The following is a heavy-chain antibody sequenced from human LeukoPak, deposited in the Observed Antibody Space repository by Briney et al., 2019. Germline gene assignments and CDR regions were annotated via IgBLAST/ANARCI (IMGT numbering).Heavy chain of an antibody. J-gene: IGHJ4*02. V-gene: IGHV3-21*01. Sequence: PGGSLRLSCAASGFTFSNYGMHWVRQAPGKGLEWVSSISSSSSYIYYADSVKGRFTISRDNAKNSLYLQMNSLRAEDTAVYYCASDSAVAYWGQGTLVTVSS. D-gene: IGHD6-19*01. CDR1: GFTFSNYG. CDR3: ASDSAVAY. CDR2: ISSSSSYI.